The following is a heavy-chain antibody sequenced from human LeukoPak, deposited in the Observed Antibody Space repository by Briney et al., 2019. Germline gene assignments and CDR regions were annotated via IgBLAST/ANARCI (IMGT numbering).Heavy chain of an antibody. D-gene: IGHD2-15*01. Sequence: SETLSLTCAVYGGSFSGYYWSWIRQPPGKGLEWIGEINHSGSTNYNPSLRSRVTISVDTSKNQFSLKLSSVTAADTAVYYCARASWGYLLWFDPWGQGTLVTVSS. V-gene: IGHV4-34*01. CDR2: INHSGST. J-gene: IGHJ5*02. CDR3: ARASWGYLLWFDP. CDR1: GGSFSGYY.